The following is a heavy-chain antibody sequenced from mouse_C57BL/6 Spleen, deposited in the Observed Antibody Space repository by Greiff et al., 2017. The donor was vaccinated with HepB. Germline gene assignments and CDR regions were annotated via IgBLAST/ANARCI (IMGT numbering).Heavy chain of an antibody. Sequence: EVKLMESGGGLVQPGGSLKLSCAASGFTFSDYYMYWVRQTPEKRLEWVAYISNGGGSTYYPDTVKGRFTISRDNAKNTLYLQMSRLKSEDTAMYYCARHRGIDYAMDYWGQGTSVTVSS. J-gene: IGHJ4*01. CDR3: ARHRGIDYAMDY. CDR1: GFTFSDYY. V-gene: IGHV5-12*01. CDR2: ISNGGGST.